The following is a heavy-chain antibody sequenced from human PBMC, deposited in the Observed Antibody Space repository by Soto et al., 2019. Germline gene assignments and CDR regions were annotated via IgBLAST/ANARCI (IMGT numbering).Heavy chain of an antibody. J-gene: IGHJ5*02. CDR3: ARVSNRVVSSGYTKWLDP. V-gene: IGHV4-59*01. CDR1: GGSMNIYY. D-gene: IGHD3-22*01. Sequence: SETLSLTCTVSGGSMNIYYWSWIRQPPGKGLEWIGNIYYSGSTNYNPSLKSRVTISVDTSKNQFSLKLRSVTAADTAVYYCARVSNRVVSSGYTKWLDPWGQGTLVTVSS. CDR2: IYYSGST.